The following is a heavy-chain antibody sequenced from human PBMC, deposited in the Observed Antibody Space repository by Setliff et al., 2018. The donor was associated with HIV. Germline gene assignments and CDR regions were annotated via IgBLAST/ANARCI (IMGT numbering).Heavy chain of an antibody. CDR3: ARQMTIPGVAVTPVDY. D-gene: IGHD3-3*01. CDR2: VFYNGDT. J-gene: IGHJ4*02. Sequence: NPSETLSLTCTVSGGSIRSYYWSWIRQSPGKGLGWIGYVFYNGDTAYNPSRKSRLTISVDTSKSQFSLKLTSVTAADTAVYYCARQMTIPGVAVTPVDYWGQGALVT. V-gene: IGHV4-59*08. CDR1: GGSIRSYY.